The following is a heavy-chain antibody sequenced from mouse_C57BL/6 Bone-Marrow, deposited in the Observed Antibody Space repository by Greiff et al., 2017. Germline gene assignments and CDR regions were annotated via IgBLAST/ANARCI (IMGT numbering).Heavy chain of an antibody. D-gene: IGHD1-1*01. CDR3: TSDIPTVRSGSCYFDV. J-gene: IGHJ1*03. Sequence: KVVESGAGLVKPGGSLKLSCAASGFTFSSYAMSWVRQTPEKRLEWVAYISSGGDYIYYADTVKGRFTISRDNARHTLYLQMSRLKSEDTAMYYYTSDIPTVRSGSCYFDVGGTGTTVTVSS. CDR2: ISSGGDYI. CDR1: GFTFSSYA. V-gene: IGHV5-9-1*02.